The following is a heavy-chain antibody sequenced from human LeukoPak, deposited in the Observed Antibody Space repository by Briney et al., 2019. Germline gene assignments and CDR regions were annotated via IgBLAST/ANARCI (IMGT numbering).Heavy chain of an antibody. CDR2: INWNGGST. Sequence: GGSLRLSCAASGFTFSSYWMYWVRQAPGKGLEWVSGINWNGGSTGYADSVKGRFTISRDNAKNSLYLQMNSLRAEDTALYYCARSGGDIVVVPAAAGDYFDYWGQGTLVTVSS. CDR3: ARSGGDIVVVPAAAGDYFDY. D-gene: IGHD2-2*01. CDR1: GFTFSSYW. V-gene: IGHV3-20*04. J-gene: IGHJ4*02.